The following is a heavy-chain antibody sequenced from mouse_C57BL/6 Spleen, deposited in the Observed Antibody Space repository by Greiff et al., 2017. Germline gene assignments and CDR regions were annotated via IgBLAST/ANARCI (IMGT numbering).Heavy chain of an antibody. CDR1: GYAFSSSW. V-gene: IGHV1-82*01. Sequence: VQLQQSGPELVTPGASVQISCTASGYAFSSSWMNWVKQRPGKGLEWIGRIYPGDGDTNYNGKFKGKATLTADNSSSTAYMQLSSLTSEDSAVYFCARPLEPGYFDVWGKGTTVTVSS. CDR2: IYPGDGDT. CDR3: ARPLEPGYFDV. J-gene: IGHJ1*03.